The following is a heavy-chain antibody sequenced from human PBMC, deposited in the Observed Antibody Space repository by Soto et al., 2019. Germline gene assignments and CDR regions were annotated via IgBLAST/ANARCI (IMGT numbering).Heavy chain of an antibody. Sequence: QVQLVESGGGVVQPGRSLRLSCAASGFPFSSYHMHWVRQAPGKGLEWVARIWNDETNKFYADSVKGRLTISRDNSKNTLWLQMNSLRVEDTAVYYCARIGSWALNFDYWGQGTLVTVSS. CDR2: IWNDETNK. CDR3: ARIGSWALNFDY. CDR1: GFPFSSYH. V-gene: IGHV3-33*01. D-gene: IGHD6-13*01. J-gene: IGHJ4*02.